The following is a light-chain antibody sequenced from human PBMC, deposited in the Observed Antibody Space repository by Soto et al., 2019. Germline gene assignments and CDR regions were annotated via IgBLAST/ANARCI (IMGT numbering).Light chain of an antibody. J-gene: IGLJ1*01. CDR2: EVT. CDR3: SSYTSSITYV. V-gene: IGLV2-14*01. Sequence: QLVLTQPASVSGSPGQSITISCTGTSSDVGGYNYVSWYQQHPGKAPKLMIYEVTNRPSGVSNRFSGSKSGNTASLTISGLQADDEADYYCSSYTSSITYVFGPGTKVTVL. CDR1: SSDVGGYNY.